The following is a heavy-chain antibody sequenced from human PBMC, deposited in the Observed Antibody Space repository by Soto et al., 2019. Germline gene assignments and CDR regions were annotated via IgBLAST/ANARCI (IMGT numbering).Heavy chain of an antibody. CDR1: GFTFSSYW. D-gene: IGHD3-16*01. CDR2: IRSDGTAT. V-gene: IGHV3-74*03. Sequence: EVQLVESGGGLVQPGGSLRLSCAASGFTFSSYWMHGVRPDPLKGLVWVSSIRSDGTATQYADSVKGRFTVSRDNAKNTVYLQMNSLRAEDTAVYYCAKDLSWGQCDYWGQGTLVTVSS. J-gene: IGHJ4*02. CDR3: AKDLSWGQCDY.